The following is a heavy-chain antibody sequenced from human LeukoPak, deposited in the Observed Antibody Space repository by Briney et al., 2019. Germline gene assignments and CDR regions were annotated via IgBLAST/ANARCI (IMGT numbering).Heavy chain of an antibody. CDR2: IYYSGST. V-gene: IGHV4-39*07. CDR3: ARVNYDSSGYYYGGLKYYFDY. CDR1: GGSISSSSYY. J-gene: IGHJ4*02. Sequence: ESGPGLVKPSETLSLTCTVSGGSISSSSYYWGWIRQPPGKGLEWIGSIYYSGSTYYNPSLKSRVTISVDTSKNQFSLKLSSVTAADTAVYYCARVNYDSSGYYYGGLKYYFDYWGQGTLVTVSS. D-gene: IGHD3-22*01.